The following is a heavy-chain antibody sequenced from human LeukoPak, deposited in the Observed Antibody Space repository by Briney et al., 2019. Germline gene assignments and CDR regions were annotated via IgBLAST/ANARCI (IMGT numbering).Heavy chain of an antibody. D-gene: IGHD6-19*01. CDR1: GFTFSSYG. CDR2: ISYDGSNK. CDR3: AKGVAGMA. J-gene: IGHJ5*02. Sequence: GGSLRLSCAASGFTFSSYGMHWVRQAPGKGLEWVAVISYDGSNKYYADSVKGRFTISRDNSKNTLYLQMNSLRAEDTAVYYCAKGVAGMAWGQGTLVTVSS. V-gene: IGHV3-30*18.